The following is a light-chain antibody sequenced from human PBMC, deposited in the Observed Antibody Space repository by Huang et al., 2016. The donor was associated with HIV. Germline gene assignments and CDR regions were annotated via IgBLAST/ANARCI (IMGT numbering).Light chain of an antibody. Sequence: EIVLTQSPATLSVSPGGSATLSCRTSQTIYTNLAWYQLKPGQAPRLLIYGASNRAPGIPARFSGSASGTEFTLTISSLQSEDFAVYYCQQYNNWPPMYTFGQGTKLEIK. CDR3: QQYNNWPPMYT. CDR2: GAS. J-gene: IGKJ2*01. CDR1: QTIYTN. V-gene: IGKV3-15*01.